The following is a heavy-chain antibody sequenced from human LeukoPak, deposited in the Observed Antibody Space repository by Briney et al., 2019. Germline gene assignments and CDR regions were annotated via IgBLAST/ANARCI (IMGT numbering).Heavy chain of an antibody. D-gene: IGHD1-14*01. CDR2: INHSGST. Sequence: PSETLSLTCAVYGGSFSGYYWSWIRQPPGKGLEWIGEINHSGSTNYNPSLKSRVTISVDTSKNQFSLKLSSVTAADTAVYYCASELLSEAFDIWGQGTMVTVSS. CDR3: ASELLSEAFDI. CDR1: GGSFSGYY. V-gene: IGHV4-34*01. J-gene: IGHJ3*02.